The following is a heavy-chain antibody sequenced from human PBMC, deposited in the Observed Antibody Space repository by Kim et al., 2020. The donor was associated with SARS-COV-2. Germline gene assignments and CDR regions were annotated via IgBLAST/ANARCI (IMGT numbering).Heavy chain of an antibody. CDR3: AREEITMVRELSFDY. Sequence: ASVKVSCKASGYTFTSYAMNWVRQAPGQGLEWMGWINTNTGNPTYAQGFTGRFVFSLDTSVSTAYLQISSLKAEDTAVYYCAREEITMVRELSFDYWGQGTLVTVSS. V-gene: IGHV7-4-1*02. CDR2: INTNTGNP. D-gene: IGHD3-10*01. J-gene: IGHJ4*02. CDR1: GYTFTSYA.